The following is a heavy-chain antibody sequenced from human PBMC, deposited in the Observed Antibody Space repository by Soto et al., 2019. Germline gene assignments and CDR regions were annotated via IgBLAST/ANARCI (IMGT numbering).Heavy chain of an antibody. CDR2: IKSDGSCT. Sequence: EVQLVESGGGLVQPGGSLRLSCAASGFTFNTYWMQWVRQAPGKGLVWVSRIKSDGSCTNYAASVKRRLTISRDNAKTTLLLQMNSLGAVDTAVYYCATGGSGYFTYWGQGTLVTVSS. J-gene: IGHJ4*02. V-gene: IGHV3-74*01. CDR3: ATGGSGYFTY. CDR1: GFTFNTYW. D-gene: IGHD3-22*01.